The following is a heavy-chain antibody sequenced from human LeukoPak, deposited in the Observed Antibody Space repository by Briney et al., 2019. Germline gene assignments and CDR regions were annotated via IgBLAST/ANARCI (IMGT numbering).Heavy chain of an antibody. CDR3: ARLSGSYFDY. J-gene: IGHJ4*02. Sequence: SETLSLTCTVSGYSISSGYYWGWIRQPPGKGLEWIGSIYHGGSIYYNPSLKSRVTISVDTSRNQFSLKLNSLTVADTAVYYCARLSGSYFDYWGQGTLVTVSS. V-gene: IGHV4-38-2*02. CDR2: IYHGGSI. CDR1: GYSISSGYY. D-gene: IGHD1-26*01.